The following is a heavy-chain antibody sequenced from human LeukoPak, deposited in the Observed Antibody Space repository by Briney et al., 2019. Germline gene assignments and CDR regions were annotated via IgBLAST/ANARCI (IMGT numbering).Heavy chain of an antibody. J-gene: IGHJ4*02. D-gene: IGHD6-19*01. V-gene: IGHV1-2*02. CDR3: AREASGWYAY. CDR1: GYTFTSYD. CDR2: INPNSGAT. Sequence: ASVKVSCKASGYTFTSYDINWVRQATGQGLEWVGWINPNSGATAYAQKFQGRVTVTRDTPINTAYMDLSMLTSDDTAMYYCAREASGWYAYWGQGTLVTVSS.